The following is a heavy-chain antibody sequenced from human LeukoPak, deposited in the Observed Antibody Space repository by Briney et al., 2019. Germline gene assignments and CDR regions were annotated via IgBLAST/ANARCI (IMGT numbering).Heavy chain of an antibody. CDR1: GFTFSTYS. D-gene: IGHD3-10*01. Sequence: PGGSLRLSCEASGFTFSTYSMNWVRQAPGKGLEWVSYIRSSSSTIYYADSVKGRFTISRDNAKNSLYLQMNSLRAEDTALYYCAKGLYYGSGSYLHAFDIWGQGTMVTVSS. J-gene: IGHJ3*02. CDR3: AKGLYYGSGSYLHAFDI. CDR2: IRSSSSTI. V-gene: IGHV3-48*01.